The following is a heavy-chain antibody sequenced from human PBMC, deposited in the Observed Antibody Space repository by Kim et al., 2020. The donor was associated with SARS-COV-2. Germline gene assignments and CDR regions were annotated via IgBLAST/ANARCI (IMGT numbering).Heavy chain of an antibody. J-gene: IGHJ6*02. CDR2: IYYSGST. CDR3: ARDSSPLAYYYYYGMDV. V-gene: IGHV4-39*02. Sequence: SETLSLTCTVSGGSISSSSYYWGWIRQPPGKGLEWFGNIYYSGSTYCNPSLKSRVTISVDTSKNQFSLKLSSVTAADTAVYYCARDSSPLAYYYYYGMDVWGQGTTVTVSS. CDR1: GGSISSSSYY. D-gene: IGHD6-6*01.